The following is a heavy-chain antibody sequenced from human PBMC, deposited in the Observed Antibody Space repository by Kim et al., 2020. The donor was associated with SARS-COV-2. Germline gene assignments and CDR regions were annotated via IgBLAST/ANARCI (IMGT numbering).Heavy chain of an antibody. D-gene: IGHD5-18*01. CDR1: GSTFSSYA. CDR3: AKEVAAMERWEEYHSYG. CDR2: ISVTGGNA. J-gene: IGHJ6*01. Sequence: GGSLRLSCTASGSTFSSYAMSWVRQAPGKGLEWVSTISVTGGNAFSADSVNGRFTISRDNSKNTLYLHMFSLRAEDTAVYYCAKEVAAMERWEEYHSYG. V-gene: IGHV3-23*01.